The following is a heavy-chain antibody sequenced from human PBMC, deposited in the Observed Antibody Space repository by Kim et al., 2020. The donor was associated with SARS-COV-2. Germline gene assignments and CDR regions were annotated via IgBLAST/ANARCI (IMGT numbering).Heavy chain of an antibody. J-gene: IGHJ4*02. V-gene: IGHV1-46*01. CDR1: GYTLTNYY. CDR2: INPSGGGT. D-gene: IGHD1-7*01. Sequence: ASVKVSCKASGYTLTNYYFHWVRQAPGQGLAWMGLINPSGGGTTYAQNFQGRVSLTRDTSTRTVYMELSSLRSDDTAVYYCVAYTVNYPSRGYWGQGTLV. CDR3: VAYTVNYPSRGY.